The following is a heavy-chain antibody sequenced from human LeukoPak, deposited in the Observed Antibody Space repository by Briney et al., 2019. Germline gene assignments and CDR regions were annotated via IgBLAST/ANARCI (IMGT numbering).Heavy chain of an antibody. CDR2: IYESGSS. CDR1: GGPIRDYF. J-gene: IGHJ4*02. V-gene: IGHV4-4*07. Sequence: PSETLSLTCIVSGGPIRDYFWSWIRQPAGKGLEWLGRIYESGSSNYSPSLTGRVTMSLDTSMNQISLQLNSVTAADTAVYYCARSCSGWYWWAIDYWGQGTLVTVSS. D-gene: IGHD6-19*01. CDR3: ARSCSGWYWWAIDY.